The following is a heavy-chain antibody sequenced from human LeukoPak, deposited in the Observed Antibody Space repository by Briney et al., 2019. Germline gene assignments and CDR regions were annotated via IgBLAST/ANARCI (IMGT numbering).Heavy chain of an antibody. Sequence: SXRLSCAASGFTFXSYAMSWVRQAPGKGLEWVSAISGSGGSTYYADSVKGRFTISRDNSKNTLYLQMNSLRAEDTAVYYCAKDSPDSYGWDYWGQGTLVTVSS. CDR3: AKDSPDSYGWDY. V-gene: IGHV3-23*01. CDR1: GFTFXSYA. D-gene: IGHD5-18*01. J-gene: IGHJ4*02. CDR2: ISGSGGST.